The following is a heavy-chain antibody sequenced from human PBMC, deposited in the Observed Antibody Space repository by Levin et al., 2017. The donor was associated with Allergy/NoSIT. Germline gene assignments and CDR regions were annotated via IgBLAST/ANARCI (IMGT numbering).Heavy chain of an antibody. CDR3: ASWTQGGYDILTS. J-gene: IGHJ5*02. CDR1: GFTFSSYS. D-gene: IGHD3-9*01. Sequence: GGSLRLSCAASGFTFSSYSMNWVRQAPGKGLEWVSYITSSSSTIYYADSVKGRFTISRDNAKNSLFLQMNSLRDEDTAVYYCASWTQGGYDILTSWGQGTLVTVSS. CDR2: ITSSSSTI. V-gene: IGHV3-48*02.